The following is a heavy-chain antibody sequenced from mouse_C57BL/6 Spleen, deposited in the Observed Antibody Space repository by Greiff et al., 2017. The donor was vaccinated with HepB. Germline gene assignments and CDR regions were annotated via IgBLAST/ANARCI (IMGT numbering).Heavy chain of an antibody. CDR2: IDPANGNT. CDR3: ARGHYGSSGYFDV. J-gene: IGHJ1*03. D-gene: IGHD1-1*01. V-gene: IGHV14-3*01. CDR1: GFNIKNTY. Sequence: VQLQQSVAELVRPGASVKLSCTASGFNIKNTYMHWVKQRPEQGLEWIGRIDPANGNTKYAPKFQGKATITQDTSSNTADLQLGSLTSEDTAIYDCARGHYGSSGYFDVWGTGTTVTVSS.